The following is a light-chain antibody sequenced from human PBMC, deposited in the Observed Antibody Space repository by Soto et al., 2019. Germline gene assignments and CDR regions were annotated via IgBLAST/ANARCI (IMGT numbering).Light chain of an antibody. J-gene: IGKJ2*01. CDR2: WAS. V-gene: IGKV4-1*01. Sequence: DIVMTQSPDSLAVSLGERATINCKSSQNVLYNSNNKNYLAWYQQKPGQPPKPLIYWASTRESGVPDRFSGSGSGTDFTLTISSLQAEDVAVYYCQQYYTTPMYTFGQGTRLEIK. CDR1: QNVLYNSNNKNY. CDR3: QQYYTTPMYT.